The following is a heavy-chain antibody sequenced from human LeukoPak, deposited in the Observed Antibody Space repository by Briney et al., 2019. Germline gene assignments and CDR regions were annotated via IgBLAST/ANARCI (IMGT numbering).Heavy chain of an antibody. V-gene: IGHV4-39*07. Sequence: SETLSLTCTVSGGSINIRNYYWAWIRQPPGRQLEWIGSVYSSESLYYNPSLKSRVTISVDTSKNQFSLKLSSVTAADTAVYYCAREHCSGGSCYSIYYYYYMDVWGKGTTVTVSS. CDR2: VYSSESL. CDR3: AREHCSGGSCYSIYYYYYMDV. CDR1: GGSINIRNYY. J-gene: IGHJ6*03. D-gene: IGHD2-15*01.